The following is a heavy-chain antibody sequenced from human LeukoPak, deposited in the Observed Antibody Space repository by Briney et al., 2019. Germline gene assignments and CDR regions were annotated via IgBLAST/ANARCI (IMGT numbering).Heavy chain of an antibody. V-gene: IGHV3-21*04. CDR2: ISSSSSHI. CDR3: AKAADWLAADYIDY. CDR1: GFTFRSYS. J-gene: IGHJ4*02. D-gene: IGHD3-9*01. Sequence: GGSLRLSCAASGFTFRSYSMNWVRQAPGKGLEWVSSISSSSSHIHYADSVKGRFTISRDNAKNSLYLQMNSLRVEDTAVYYCAKAADWLAADYIDYWGQGTLVTVSS.